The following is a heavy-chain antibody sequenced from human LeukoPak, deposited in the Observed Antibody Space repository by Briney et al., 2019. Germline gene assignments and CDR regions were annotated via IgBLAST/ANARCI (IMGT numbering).Heavy chain of an antibody. CDR2: ISAYNGHT. D-gene: IGHD3-10*01. CDR3: ARGIGRFGELSLDY. V-gene: IGHV1-18*01. Sequence: VSVKVSCKASGYTFTSYGISWVRQAPGQGLEWMGWISAYNGHTDYAQKLQDRVTMTTDTSTSTAYMELRSLRSDDTAVYYCARGIGRFGELSLDYWGQGTLVTVSS. J-gene: IGHJ4*02. CDR1: GYTFTSYG.